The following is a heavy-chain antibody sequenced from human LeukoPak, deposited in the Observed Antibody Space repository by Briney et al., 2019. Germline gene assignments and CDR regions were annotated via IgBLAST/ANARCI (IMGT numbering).Heavy chain of an antibody. CDR1: GFTFDDYA. Sequence: GGSLRLSCAASGFTFDDYAMHWVRQAPGKGLEWVSGISWNSGSIGYADSVKGRFTISRDNAKNSLYLQMNSLRAEDTALYYCAKDSRFHLVGYFDLWGRGTLVTVSS. CDR2: ISWNSGSI. D-gene: IGHD3-10*01. CDR3: AKDSRFHLVGYFDL. J-gene: IGHJ2*01. V-gene: IGHV3-9*01.